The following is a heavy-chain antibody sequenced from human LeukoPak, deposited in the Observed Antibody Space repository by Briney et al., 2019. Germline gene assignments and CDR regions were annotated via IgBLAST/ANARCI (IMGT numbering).Heavy chain of an antibody. Sequence: GGSLRLSCAASGFTFSNFGMHWVRQAPGKGLEWVAFIRYDGSNKYYADSVKGRFTISRDNSKNTLYLQMNSLRGEDTAVYYCAKDGDTMSGTYYYDMDVWGKGTTVT. J-gene: IGHJ6*03. CDR1: GFTFSNFG. D-gene: IGHD1-26*01. V-gene: IGHV3-30*02. CDR3: AKDGDTMSGTYYYDMDV. CDR2: IRYDGSNK.